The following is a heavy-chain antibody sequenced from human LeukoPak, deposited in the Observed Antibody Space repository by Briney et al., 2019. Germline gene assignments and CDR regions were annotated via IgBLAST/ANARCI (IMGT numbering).Heavy chain of an antibody. CDR2: IRYDGSNK. V-gene: IGHV3-30*02. J-gene: IGHJ6*03. CDR3: AKDRGGFWSGYNYYYYYMDV. CDR1: GFTFSSYG. D-gene: IGHD3-3*01. Sequence: PGGSLRLSCAASGFTFSSYGMHWVRQAPGKGLEWVAFIRYDGSNKYYADSVKGRFTISRDNSKNTLYLQMNSLRAEDTAVYYCAKDRGGFWSGYNYYYYYMDVWGEGTTVTVSS.